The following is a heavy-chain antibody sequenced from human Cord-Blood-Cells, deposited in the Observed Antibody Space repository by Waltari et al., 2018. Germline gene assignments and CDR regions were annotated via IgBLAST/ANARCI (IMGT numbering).Heavy chain of an antibody. J-gene: IGHJ3*02. CDR2: IFTSGST. V-gene: IGHV4-4*07. Sequence: QVQLQESGPGLVKPSETLSLTCTVSGGSISSYYWSWIRQPAGKGLGWIGRIFTSGSTTCNPSRQSRVTMSVDTSKNQLSLELSSVTAADTAVYYCAREGGYCSRTSCYTRAFDIWGQGTMVTVSS. CDR3: AREGGYCSRTSCYTRAFDI. D-gene: IGHD2-2*02. CDR1: GGSISSYY.